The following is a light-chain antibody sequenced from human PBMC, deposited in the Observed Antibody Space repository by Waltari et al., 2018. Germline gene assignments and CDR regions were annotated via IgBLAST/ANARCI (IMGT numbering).Light chain of an antibody. CDR1: KLGDKY. CDR3: QAWDSSTVV. Sequence: SYELTQPPSVSVSPGQTASIPCSGDKLGDKYACWYQQKPGQPPVLVIYQDSKRPSGTPGRFAGSNSGNTATLTISGTQAMDEADYCCQAWDSSTVVFGGGTKLTVL. CDR2: QDS. V-gene: IGLV3-1*01. J-gene: IGLJ2*01.